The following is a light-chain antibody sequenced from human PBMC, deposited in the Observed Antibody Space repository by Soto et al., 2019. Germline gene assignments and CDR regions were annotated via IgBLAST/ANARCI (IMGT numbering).Light chain of an antibody. J-gene: IGKJ4*01. Sequence: EIVLTQSPGTLSWSPGERATLSCRASQSVSSHYLAWYEQKPRQTPSLLIYGASSRATGIPDTFSGSGSGTDFTLTISRLEPADFAVYYCQQYGSSPSLTFGGGTKVDIK. CDR3: QQYGSSPSLT. CDR2: GAS. CDR1: QSVSSHY. V-gene: IGKV3-20*01.